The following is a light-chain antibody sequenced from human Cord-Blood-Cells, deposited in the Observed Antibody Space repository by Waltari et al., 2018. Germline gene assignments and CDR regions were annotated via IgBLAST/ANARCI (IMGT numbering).Light chain of an antibody. V-gene: IGLV2-14*01. CDR3: SSYTSSSTYV. CDR2: DVS. Sequence: QSALTQPASVSGSPGQSITISCTGPSSDLARYNYVSWYQQHPGKAPKLMIYDVSKRPSGVSNRFSGSKSGNTASLTISGLQAEDEADYYCSSYTSSSTYVFGTGTKVTVL. J-gene: IGLJ1*01. CDR1: SSDLARYNY.